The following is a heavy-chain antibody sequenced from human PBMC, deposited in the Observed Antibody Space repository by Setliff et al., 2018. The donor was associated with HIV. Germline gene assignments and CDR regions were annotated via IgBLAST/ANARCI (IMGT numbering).Heavy chain of an antibody. CDR3: ARTYSSSWYSSHLWVDY. CDR2: IFYSGST. V-gene: IGHV4-39*01. D-gene: IGHD6-13*01. Sequence: PSETLSLTCTVSGTSISSSGYYWGWIRQPPGKGLEWIGSIFYSGSTYYNPSLKSRVTISVDTSKSLFSLKLGSVTAADTAVYYCARTYSSSWYSSHLWVDYWGQGTLVTVSS. J-gene: IGHJ4*02. CDR1: GTSISSSGYY.